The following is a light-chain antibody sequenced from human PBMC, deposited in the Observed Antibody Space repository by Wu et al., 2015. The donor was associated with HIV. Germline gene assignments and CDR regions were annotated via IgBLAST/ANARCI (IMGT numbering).Light chain of an antibody. V-gene: IGKV3-20*01. Sequence: EIVLTQSPGTLSLSPGERATLSCRASQSVTYNYLAWYQQRPGQPPRLLIYGASKRVTGISDRFSGSGSGREFTLTVTGLEPEDFAVYYCQHYDPSSPWTFGPGTRVEIK. CDR2: GAS. CDR3: QHYDPSSPWT. J-gene: IGKJ1*01. CDR1: QSVTYNY.